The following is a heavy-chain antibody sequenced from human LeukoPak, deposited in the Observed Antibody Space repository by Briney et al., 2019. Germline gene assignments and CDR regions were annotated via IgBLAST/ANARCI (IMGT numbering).Heavy chain of an antibody. CDR2: INPSGGST. D-gene: IGHD3-10*01. CDR3: ARGLWFGDNRYGMDV. Sequence: ASVKVSCKASGYTFNNYYMHWVRQAPGQGLEWMGIINPSGGSTSYAQKFQGRVTMTRDTSTSTVYMELSSLRSEDTAVYYCARGLWFGDNRYGMDVWGQGTTVTVSS. V-gene: IGHV1-46*02. CDR1: GYTFNNYY. J-gene: IGHJ6*02.